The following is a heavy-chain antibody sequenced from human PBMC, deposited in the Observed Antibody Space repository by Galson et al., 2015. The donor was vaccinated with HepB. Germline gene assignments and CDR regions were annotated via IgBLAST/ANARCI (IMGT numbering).Heavy chain of an antibody. J-gene: IGHJ4*02. Sequence: SVKVSCKASGFTFSAFYMHWVRQAPGQGLEWMGWISPNTGGASYAQKFQDRVTITRDTSISTAYMELSSLTYDDTAVYYCAKSQGLDYFDYWGQGTLVTVSS. D-gene: IGHD5-12*01. CDR2: ISPNTGGA. V-gene: IGHV1-2*02. CDR3: AKSQGLDYFDY. CDR1: GFTFSAFY.